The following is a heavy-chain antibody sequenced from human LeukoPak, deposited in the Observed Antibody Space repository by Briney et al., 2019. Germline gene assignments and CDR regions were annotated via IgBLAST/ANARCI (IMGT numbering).Heavy chain of an antibody. D-gene: IGHD5-12*01. J-gene: IGHJ4*02. CDR2: THHRGNT. V-gene: IGHV4-59*12. Sequence: SETLSLTCTVSGVSMDDYFWNWIRQTPGKGLEWIGYTHHRGNTNYNSSLASRVTISLDTSKHQFSLRLTSVSAADTAVYYCASGGGYDWGSDFWGQGTLVTVSS. CDR1: GVSMDDYF. CDR3: ASGGGYDWGSDF.